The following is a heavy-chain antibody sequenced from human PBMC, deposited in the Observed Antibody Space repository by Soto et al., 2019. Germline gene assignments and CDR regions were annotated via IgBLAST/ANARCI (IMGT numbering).Heavy chain of an antibody. CDR2: IYYSGST. V-gene: IGHV4-39*01. D-gene: IGHD6-13*01. CDR1: GGSISSSSYY. CDR3: ARHIANSGQQLLLAFDI. Sequence: QLQLQESGPGLVKPSETLSLTCTVSGGSISSSSYYWGWIRQPPGKGLEWIGSIYYSGSTYYNPSLKSRVTISVNTSKQQLSLKLRSVTAADTAVYYCARHIANSGQQLLLAFDIWGQGTMVTVSS. J-gene: IGHJ3*02.